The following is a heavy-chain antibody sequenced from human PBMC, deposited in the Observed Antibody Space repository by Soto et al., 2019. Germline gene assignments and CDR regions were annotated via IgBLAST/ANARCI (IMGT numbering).Heavy chain of an antibody. CDR1: GGSISSGDYY. CDR3: ARNYGDYVAGYWYFDL. J-gene: IGHJ2*01. D-gene: IGHD4-17*01. Sequence: SETLSLTCTVSGGSISSGDYYWSWIRQPPGKGLEWIGYIYYSGSTYYNPSLKSRVTISVDTSKNQFSLKLSSVTAADTAVYCCARNYGDYVAGYWYFDLWGRGTLVTVSS. V-gene: IGHV4-30-4*01. CDR2: IYYSGST.